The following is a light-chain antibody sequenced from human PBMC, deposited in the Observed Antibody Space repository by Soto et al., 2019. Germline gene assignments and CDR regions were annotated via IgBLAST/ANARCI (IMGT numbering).Light chain of an antibody. CDR1: QSVSSY. CDR2: DAS. Sequence: EIVLTQSAATLSLSPGERATLSCRASQSVSSYLARYQQKPGQAPRLLIYDASNRATGIPARFSGSGSGTDCTLTISILEPEDFAVYYCQQRSNWPITFGQGTRLEIK. J-gene: IGKJ5*01. V-gene: IGKV3-11*01. CDR3: QQRSNWPIT.